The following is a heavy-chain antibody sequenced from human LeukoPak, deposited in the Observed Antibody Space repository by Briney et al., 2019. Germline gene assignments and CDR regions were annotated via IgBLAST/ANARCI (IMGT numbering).Heavy chain of an antibody. V-gene: IGHV3-20*04. J-gene: IGHJ4*02. Sequence: GGSLRLSCAASGFTLDDYGMSWVRQAPGKGLEWVSGIGWSGSSTGYADSVKGRSTISIDNAKNSLYLQLNSLRAEDTAFYYCARDRASDWYRGDYDYWGQGTLVTVSS. CDR1: GFTLDDYG. CDR3: ARDRASDWYRGDYDY. CDR2: IGWSGSST. D-gene: IGHD6-19*01.